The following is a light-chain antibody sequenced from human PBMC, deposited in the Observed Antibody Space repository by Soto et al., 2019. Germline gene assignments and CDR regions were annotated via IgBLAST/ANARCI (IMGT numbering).Light chain of an antibody. CDR1: QSVGTTL. CDR3: SHYGTSVPYT. Sequence: VLTQSPGTLSVSPGERATLSCMASQSVGTTLLAWYQQKVGQAPRLLLYGASTRATGIPDRFSGSGSGTDFTLTLTRLEPEDFAVYYCSHYGTSVPYTFGQGTKLEIK. CDR2: GAS. J-gene: IGKJ2*01. V-gene: IGKV3-20*01.